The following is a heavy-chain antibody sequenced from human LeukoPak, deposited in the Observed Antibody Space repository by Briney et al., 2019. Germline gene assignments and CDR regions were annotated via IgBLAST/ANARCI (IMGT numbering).Heavy chain of an antibody. CDR3: AKVKRSGSYYVPPGAFDY. J-gene: IGHJ4*02. V-gene: IGHV3-30*18. CDR1: GFTFSSYG. CDR2: ISYDGSNK. D-gene: IGHD1-26*01. Sequence: GGSLRLSCAASGFTFSSYGMHWVRQAPGKGLERVAVISYDGSNKYYADSVKGRFTISRDNSKNTLYLQMNSLRAEDTAVYYCAKVKRSGSYYVPPGAFDYWGQGTLVTVSS.